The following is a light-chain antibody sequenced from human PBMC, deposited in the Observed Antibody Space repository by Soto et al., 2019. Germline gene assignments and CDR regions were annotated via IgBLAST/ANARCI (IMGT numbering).Light chain of an antibody. Sequence: DIQMTQSPSSLSASVGDRVTITCRASQDIRSDLGWFQQKPGKAPKRLFYAASSLQSGVPSRFSGSGSGTEFTLTISSLQPEDFATYYFLQDNNYPSTFGQGTKVEI. CDR2: AAS. J-gene: IGKJ1*01. CDR3: LQDNNYPST. CDR1: QDIRSD. V-gene: IGKV1-17*01.